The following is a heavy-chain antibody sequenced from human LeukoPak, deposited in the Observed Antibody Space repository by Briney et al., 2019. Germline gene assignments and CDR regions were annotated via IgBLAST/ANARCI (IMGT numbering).Heavy chain of an antibody. CDR3: ARGHYGMDV. J-gene: IGHJ6*02. Sequence: GGSLRLSCGASGFTFSNSWMAWVRQAPGKGLEWVANINQDGSEKYYVDSVEGRFTISRDNAKNSLYLQMNSLRAEDTAVYYCARGHYGMDVWGQGTTVTVSS. V-gene: IGHV3-7*05. CDR1: GFTFSNSW. CDR2: INQDGSEK.